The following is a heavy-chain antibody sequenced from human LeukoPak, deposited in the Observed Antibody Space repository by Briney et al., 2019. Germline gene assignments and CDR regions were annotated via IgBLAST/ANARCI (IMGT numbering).Heavy chain of an antibody. CDR3: ARESCSSTSCYTNTADY. CDR2: LSYDGSSK. Sequence: PGGSLRLSCAASGFTFSRYAMYWVRQAPGKGLEWVAVLSYDGSSKYYADSVKGRFTISRDNSENTLYLQMNSLRAEDTAVYYCARESCSSTSCYTNTADYWGQGTLVTVSS. J-gene: IGHJ4*02. CDR1: GFTFSRYA. V-gene: IGHV3-30-3*01. D-gene: IGHD2-2*02.